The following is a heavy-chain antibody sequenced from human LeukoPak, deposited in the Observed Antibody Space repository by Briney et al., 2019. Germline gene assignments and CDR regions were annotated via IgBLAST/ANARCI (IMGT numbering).Heavy chain of an antibody. CDR3: AFFSNFIDY. CDR1: GGSINVSSYH. J-gene: IGHJ4*02. D-gene: IGHD1-7*01. Sequence: SGTLSLTCTVSGGSINVSSYHWGWVRQPPGKRLEWIASVHYTGTAYYNPSLKSRVTISVDTSKNQFSLKVNSVTAADTAVFYCAFFSNFIDYWGQGILVAVSS. V-gene: IGHV4-39*01. CDR2: VHYTGTA.